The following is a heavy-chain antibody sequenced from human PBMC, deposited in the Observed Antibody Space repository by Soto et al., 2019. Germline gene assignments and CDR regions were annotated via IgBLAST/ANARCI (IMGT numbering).Heavy chain of an antibody. CDR2: ISDSGNTI. V-gene: IGHV3-11*01. D-gene: IGHD6-25*01. Sequence: QVQLVQSGGGLVKPGGSLTLSCAASGFSFSDYYMIWVRQAPGKGLEWLSYISDSGNTIYYADYVRARFTIFRDNSANSVYLQMTGLSDGDTAFYFCARGGSGWTRGGWLGPWGQGSLVTVSS. CDR1: GFSFSDYY. CDR3: ARGGSGWTRGGWLGP. J-gene: IGHJ5*02.